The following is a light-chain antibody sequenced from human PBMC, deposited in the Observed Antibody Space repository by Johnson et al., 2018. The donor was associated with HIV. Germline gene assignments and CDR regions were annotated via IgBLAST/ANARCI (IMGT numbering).Light chain of an antibody. J-gene: IGLJ1*01. CDR1: SSNIGNNY. Sequence: QSALTQPPSLSAAPGQRVTISCSGSSSNIGNNYVSWYQQLPGTAPRLLVYENHRRPSGIPERFSGSKSGTSATLDITGLQTGDEADYYCGTWDTSLSASYVFGTGTKVTVL. CDR3: GTWDTSLSASYV. V-gene: IGLV1-51*02. CDR2: ENH.